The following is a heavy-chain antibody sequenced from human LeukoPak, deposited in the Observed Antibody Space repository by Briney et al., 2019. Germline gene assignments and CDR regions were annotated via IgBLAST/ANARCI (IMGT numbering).Heavy chain of an antibody. Sequence: SETLSLTCAVYGGSFRGYYWSWIRQPPGKGLEWIGEINHSGSTNYNPSLKSRVTLSLDTSMKKFSLKLNSVTAADTAVYYCASTERCSTTCPLDYWGQGTLVTVSS. J-gene: IGHJ4*02. D-gene: IGHD2-2*01. CDR3: ASTERCSTTCPLDY. V-gene: IGHV4-34*01. CDR1: GGSFRGYY. CDR2: INHSGST.